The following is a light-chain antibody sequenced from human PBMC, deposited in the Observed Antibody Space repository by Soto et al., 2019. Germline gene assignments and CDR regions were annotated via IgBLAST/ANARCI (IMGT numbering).Light chain of an antibody. CDR1: SSDVGGYNY. V-gene: IGLV2-14*01. J-gene: IGLJ1*01. CDR3: SSYTTTTTLGV. Sequence: QSVLTQPASMSGSPGQSITISCTGTSSDVGGYNYVSWYQQHPGKAPKLIIYEVSNRPSAVSSRFPGSKSGNTASLTISGLQAEDEADYYCSSYTTTTTLGVFGSGTKVTVL. CDR2: EVS.